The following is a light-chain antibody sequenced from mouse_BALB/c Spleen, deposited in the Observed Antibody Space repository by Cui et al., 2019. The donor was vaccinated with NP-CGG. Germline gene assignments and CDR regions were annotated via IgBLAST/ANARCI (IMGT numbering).Light chain of an antibody. CDR2: GTN. CDR3: ALWYSNHWV. CDR1: TGAVTTSNY. Sequence: QAVVTQDSALTTSPGETVTLTCRSSTGAVTTSNYANWFQGKPDHLFTGLIGGTNNRATGVPARFSGSLIGDKAALTITGAQTEDEAIYFCALWYSNHWVFGGGTKLTVL. J-gene: IGLJ1*01. V-gene: IGLV1*01.